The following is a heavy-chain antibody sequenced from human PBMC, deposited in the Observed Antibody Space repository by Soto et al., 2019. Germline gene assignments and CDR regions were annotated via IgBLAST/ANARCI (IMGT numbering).Heavy chain of an antibody. Sequence: QVQLQESGPGLVKPSGTLSLTCAVSGGSISSSNWWRWVRQPPGKGLEWIGEIYHSGSTNYNPSVKSRVTISVDKYKHQFALKQRSVTAAGTAVYYCASGIKLTVTDDAFDLWGQGTLVTVSS. V-gene: IGHV4-4*02. CDR1: GGSISSSNW. D-gene: IGHD4-17*01. J-gene: IGHJ3*01. CDR2: IYHSGST. CDR3: ASGIKLTVTDDAFDL.